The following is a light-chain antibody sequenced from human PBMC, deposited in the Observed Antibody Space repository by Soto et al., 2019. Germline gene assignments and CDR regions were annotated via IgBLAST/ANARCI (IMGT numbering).Light chain of an antibody. J-gene: IGKJ1*01. V-gene: IGKV3-20*01. Sequence: EIVLTHSPGTLSLSPGEGATLSCRASQSVTRSSLAWYQQKPGQAPGLLIYGASINATGIPDRFSGSGSETDCTLTISRQEPEDFAVYYCQQYGSPRTFGQGTKVEIK. CDR2: GAS. CDR3: QQYGSPRT. CDR1: QSVTRSS.